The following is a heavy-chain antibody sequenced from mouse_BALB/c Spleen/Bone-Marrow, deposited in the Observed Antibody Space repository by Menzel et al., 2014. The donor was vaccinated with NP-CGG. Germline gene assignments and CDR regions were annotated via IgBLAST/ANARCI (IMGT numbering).Heavy chain of an antibody. Sequence: EVQPQQSGPELVKPGASVKISCKASGYTFTDYNIHWVKQSHGKSLEWIGYIYPYNGGTAYNQKFKSKATLTVDNSSSTAYMELRSLTSEDSAVYYCARGRAYYVNYGFAYWGQGTLVTVSA. CDR2: IYPYNGGT. CDR3: ARGRAYYVNYGFAY. D-gene: IGHD2-10*01. CDR1: GYTFTDYN. V-gene: IGHV1S29*02. J-gene: IGHJ3*01.